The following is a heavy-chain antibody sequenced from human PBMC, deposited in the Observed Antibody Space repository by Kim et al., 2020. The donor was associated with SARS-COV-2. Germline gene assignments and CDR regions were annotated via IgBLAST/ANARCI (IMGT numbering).Heavy chain of an antibody. CDR2: INSDGSST. V-gene: IGHV3-74*01. CDR3: AIFGIAAAATRGWFDP. D-gene: IGHD6-13*01. J-gene: IGHJ5*02. CDR1: GFTFSSYW. Sequence: GGSLRLSCAASGFTFSSYWMHWVRQAPGKGLVWVSRINSDGSSTSYADSVKGRYTISRDNAKNTLYLQMNSLRAEDTAVYYCAIFGIAAAATRGWFDPWGQGTLVTVSS.